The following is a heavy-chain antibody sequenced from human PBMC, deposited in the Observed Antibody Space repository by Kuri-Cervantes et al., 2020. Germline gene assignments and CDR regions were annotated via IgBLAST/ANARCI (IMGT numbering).Heavy chain of an antibody. D-gene: IGHD2-8*01. J-gene: IGHJ6*02. V-gene: IGHV3-33*01. CDR3: ARDTFGSYIVLNNYGMDV. CDR2: IWYDGSNK. CDR1: GFTFSSYG. Sequence: LSLTCAASGFTFSSYGMHWVRQAPGKGLEWVAVIWYDGSNKYYADSVKGRFTISRDNSKNTLYLQMNSLRDEDTAVYYCARDTFGSYIVLNNYGMDVWGQGTTVTVSS.